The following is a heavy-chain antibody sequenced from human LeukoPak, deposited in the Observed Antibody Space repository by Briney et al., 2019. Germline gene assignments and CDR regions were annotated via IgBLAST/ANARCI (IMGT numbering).Heavy chain of an antibody. CDR2: ITASSTAI. CDR3: ARTYYDILTGYNPYFDY. J-gene: IGHJ4*02. V-gene: IGHV3-21*01. Sequence: GGSLRLSCAASGFTFSSYAVSWVRQAPGKGLEWVSSITASSTAIYSADSVKGRFTISRDNAKNFLYLQMNSLRAEDTAVYYCARTYYDILTGYNPYFDYWGQGTLVTVSS. D-gene: IGHD3-9*01. CDR1: GFTFSSYA.